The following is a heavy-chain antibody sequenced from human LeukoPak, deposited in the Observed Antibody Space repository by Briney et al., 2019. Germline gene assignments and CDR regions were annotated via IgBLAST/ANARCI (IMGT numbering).Heavy chain of an antibody. V-gene: IGHV3-23*01. CDR1: GFTFTNYG. J-gene: IGHJ4*02. Sequence: GGSLRLSCTTSGFTFTNYGINWVRQAPGKGLEWVSAISGSGGSTYYADSVKGRFTISRDNSKNTLYLQMNSLRAEDTAVYYCAKDGGRYRTTGDYGGQGTLATVSS. CDR3: AKDGGRYRTTGDY. D-gene: IGHD1-7*01. CDR2: ISGSGGST.